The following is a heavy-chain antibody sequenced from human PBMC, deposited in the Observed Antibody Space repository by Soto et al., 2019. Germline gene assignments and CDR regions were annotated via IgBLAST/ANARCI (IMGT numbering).Heavy chain of an antibody. CDR2: INSDGSST. CDR3: VIPSLVVAAATRADY. CDR1: GFTFSSYW. Sequence: EVQLVESGGGLVQPGGSLRLSCAASGFTFSSYWMHWVRQAPGKGLVWVSRINSDGSSTSYADSVKGRFTISRDNAKNTLYLKMNSLRAEDTAVYYCVIPSLVVAAATRADYWGQGTLVTVSS. V-gene: IGHV3-74*01. D-gene: IGHD2-15*01. J-gene: IGHJ4*02.